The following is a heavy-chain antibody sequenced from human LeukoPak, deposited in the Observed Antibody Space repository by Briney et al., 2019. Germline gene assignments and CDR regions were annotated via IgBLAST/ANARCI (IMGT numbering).Heavy chain of an antibody. CDR2: ISAYNGNT. D-gene: IGHD2-2*01. Sequence: ASVKVSCKASGGTFSSYAISWVRQAPGQGLEWMGWISAYNGNTNYAQKLQGRVTMTTDTSTSTAYMELRSLRSDDTAVYYCAREGSLGYCSRTSCYPKHYYYYGMDVWGQGTTVTVSS. CDR3: AREGSLGYCSRTSCYPKHYYYYGMDV. J-gene: IGHJ6*02. CDR1: GGTFSSYA. V-gene: IGHV1-18*01.